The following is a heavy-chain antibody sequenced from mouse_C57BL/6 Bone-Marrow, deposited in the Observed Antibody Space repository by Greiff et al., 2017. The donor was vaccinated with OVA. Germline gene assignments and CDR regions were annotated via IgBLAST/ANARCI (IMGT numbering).Heavy chain of an antibody. CDR2: IYPGSGST. J-gene: IGHJ2*01. CDR3: ARSLGPLDY. CDR1: GYTFTSYW. V-gene: IGHV1-55*01. Sequence: QVQLKQPGAELVKPGASVKMSCKASGYTFTSYWITWVKQRPGQGLEWIGDIYPGSGSTNYNEKFKSKATMTVDTSSSTAYMQLSSLTSEDSAVYYCARSLGPLDYWGQGTTLTVSS. D-gene: IGHD3-1*01.